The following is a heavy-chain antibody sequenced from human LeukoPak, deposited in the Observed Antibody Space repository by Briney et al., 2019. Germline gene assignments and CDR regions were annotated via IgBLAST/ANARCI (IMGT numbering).Heavy chain of an antibody. Sequence: SETLSLTCNVSGYSISGGYYWGWIRQPPGKGLEWIGSIYHTGTSNHNPSLKSRVIISIVTSNDQVSLKLSSVTAADTAVYYCARDAGNYHMRGFDVWGPGTLVTVSS. CDR1: GYSISGGYY. J-gene: IGHJ3*01. D-gene: IGHD5-24*01. CDR3: ARDAGNYHMRGFDV. CDR2: IYHTGTS. V-gene: IGHV4-38-2*02.